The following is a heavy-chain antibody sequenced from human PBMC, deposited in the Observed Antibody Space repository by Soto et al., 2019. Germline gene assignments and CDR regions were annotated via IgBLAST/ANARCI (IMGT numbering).Heavy chain of an antibody. CDR1: GFPFSRFA. Sequence: PGGSLRLSCSASGFPFSRFAIHWVRQAPGKGPVYVSGISFNGGDTYHADSVKGRFSISRDNSKNTVYLQMSSLRAEDTAVYYCVKDGAVSFSGWLFDYWGQGTPVTVSS. V-gene: IGHV3-64D*09. D-gene: IGHD2-15*01. CDR2: ISFNGGDT. J-gene: IGHJ4*02. CDR3: VKDGAVSFSGWLFDY.